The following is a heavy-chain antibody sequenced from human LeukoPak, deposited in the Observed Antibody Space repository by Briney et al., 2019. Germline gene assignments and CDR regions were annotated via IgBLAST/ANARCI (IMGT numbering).Heavy chain of an antibody. V-gene: IGHV3-21*01. CDR1: GFTFSCYS. J-gene: IGHJ4*02. CDR2: IGSSSSYI. Sequence: AGGSLRLSCAASGFTFSCYSINWVRQAPGKGLECVSSIGSSSSYIYHADSVKGRFTISRDNAKNSLYLQMNCLRAEDTAVYYCARAYGSGSYYKGSDYWGQGTLVTVSS. D-gene: IGHD3-10*01. CDR3: ARAYGSGSYYKGSDY.